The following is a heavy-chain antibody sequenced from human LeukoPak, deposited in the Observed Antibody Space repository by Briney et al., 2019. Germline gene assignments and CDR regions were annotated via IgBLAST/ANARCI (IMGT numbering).Heavy chain of an antibody. V-gene: IGHV3-53*01. J-gene: IGHJ4*02. CDR1: GFTVSSNY. Sequence: GGSLRLSCPASGFTVSSNYMSWVRQAPGKGLDWVSVIDSVDGAYYADSVKGRFIISRDNSKNTLYLQMNSLRAEDTAVYYCARGGMVATIENWGQGTLVTVSS. D-gene: IGHD5-12*01. CDR2: IDSVDGA. CDR3: ARGGMVATIEN.